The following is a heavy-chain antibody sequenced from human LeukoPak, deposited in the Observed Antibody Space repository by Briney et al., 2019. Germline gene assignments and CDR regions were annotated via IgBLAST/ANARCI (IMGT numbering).Heavy chain of an antibody. V-gene: IGHV3-21*01. CDR1: GFTFSSYS. J-gene: IGHJ3*02. CDR3: ARGGGYSGYGLPDAFDI. CDR2: ISSSSSYI. D-gene: IGHD5-12*01. Sequence: GGSLRLSCAASGFTFSSYSMNWVRQAPGKGLEWVSSISSSSSYIYYADPVRGRLTISRDNAKNSLYLQMNSLRAEDTAVYYCARGGGYSGYGLPDAFDIWGQGTMVTVSS.